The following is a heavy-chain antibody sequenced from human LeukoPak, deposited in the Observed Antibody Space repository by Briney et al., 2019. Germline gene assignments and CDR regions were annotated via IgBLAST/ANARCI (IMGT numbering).Heavy chain of an antibody. J-gene: IGHJ4*02. D-gene: IGHD3-22*01. CDR1: GGSFSGYY. V-gene: IGHV4-34*01. CDR3: ARVFRSSGYYRLFDY. CDR2: INHSGST. Sequence: SETLSLTCAVYGGSFSGYYWSWIRQPPGKGLEWIGEINHSGSTNYNPSLKSRVTISVDTSKNQFSLKLSSVTAADTAVYYCARVFRSSGYYRLFDYWGQGTLVTVSS.